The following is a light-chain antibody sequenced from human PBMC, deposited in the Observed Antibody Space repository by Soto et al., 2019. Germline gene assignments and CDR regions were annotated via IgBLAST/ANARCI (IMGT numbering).Light chain of an antibody. Sequence: AIQMTQSPSSLSASVGDRVTITCRASQGIGTELGWYQLKPGKAPKLLVYGASTLQSGVLPRFSGSGSGTDFTLTISSLQPDDFATYYCLPEFSYPRTFGQGTQVEIK. J-gene: IGKJ1*01. CDR2: GAS. V-gene: IGKV1-6*02. CDR3: LPEFSYPRT. CDR1: QGIGTE.